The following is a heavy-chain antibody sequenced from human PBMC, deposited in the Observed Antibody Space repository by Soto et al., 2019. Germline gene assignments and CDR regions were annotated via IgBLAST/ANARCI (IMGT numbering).Heavy chain of an antibody. V-gene: IGHV4-39*01. J-gene: IGHJ4*02. CDR2: IYYTGST. CDR3: ATHEFNSQSSGTYLDY. Sequence: SETLSLTCTVSGVSISSSNYHWGWIRQPPGKGLEWIGSIYYTGSTHYNPSLRSRVTVSADTSKNQFSLRLSSVIAADTAVYYCATHEFNSQSSGTYLDYWGQGTLVTVSS. CDR1: GVSISSSNYH. D-gene: IGHD3-10*01.